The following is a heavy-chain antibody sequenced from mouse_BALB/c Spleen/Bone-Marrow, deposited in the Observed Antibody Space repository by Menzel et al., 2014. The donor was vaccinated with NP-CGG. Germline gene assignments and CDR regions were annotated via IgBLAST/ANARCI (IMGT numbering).Heavy chain of an antibody. V-gene: IGHV14-3*02. J-gene: IGHJ3*01. D-gene: IGHD3-2*01. CDR1: GFNIKDTY. CDR2: IDPANGNT. CDR3: ATTDSSGVFAY. Sequence: VQLQQSGAELVKPGASVKLSCTASGFNIKDTYMHRVKQRPEQGLEWIGRIDPANGNTKYDPKFQGKATITADTSSNTAYLQLSSLTSEDTAVYYCATTDSSGVFAYWGQGTLVTVSA.